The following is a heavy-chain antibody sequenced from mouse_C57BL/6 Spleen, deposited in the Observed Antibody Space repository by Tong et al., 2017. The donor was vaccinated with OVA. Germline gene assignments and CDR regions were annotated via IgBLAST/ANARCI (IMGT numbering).Heavy chain of an antibody. V-gene: IGHV5-6*01. J-gene: IGHJ4*01. D-gene: IGHD1-1*01. CDR2: ISSGGSYT. CDR3: ARHRSSSYAMDY. CDR1: GFTFSSYG. Sequence: EVQLQESGGDLVKPGGSLKLSCAASGFTFSSYGMSWVRQTPDKRLEWVATISSGGSYTYYPDSAKGRFTISRDNAKNTLYLQMSSLKSEDTAMYYCARHRSSSYAMDYWGQGTSVTVSS.